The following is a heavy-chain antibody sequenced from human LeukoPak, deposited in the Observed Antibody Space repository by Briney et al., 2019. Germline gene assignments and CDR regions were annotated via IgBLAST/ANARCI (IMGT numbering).Heavy chain of an antibody. Sequence: ESGPTLVKPTQTLTLTCTFSGFSLSTTGVAVAWIRQPPGKALEWLAVTYWNNDKSYSPSLKSRLTIIKDTSKNQVVLIMANMDPVDTGTYYCAHKGRGSGSYTMWGQGTLVTISS. CDR3: AHKGRGSGSYTM. V-gene: IGHV2-5*01. CDR2: TYWNNDK. CDR1: GFSLSTTGVA. D-gene: IGHD3-10*01. J-gene: IGHJ4*02.